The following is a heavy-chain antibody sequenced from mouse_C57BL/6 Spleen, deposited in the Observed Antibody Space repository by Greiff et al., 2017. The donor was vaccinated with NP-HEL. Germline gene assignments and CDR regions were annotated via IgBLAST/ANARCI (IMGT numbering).Heavy chain of an antibody. D-gene: IGHD2-4*01. CDR3: AGIYYDYDGFAY. CDR2: IYPRDGST. CDR1: GYTFTDHT. J-gene: IGHJ3*01. Sequence: QVQLQQSDAELVKPGASVKISCKVSGYTFTDHTIHWMKQRPEQGLEWIGYIYPRDGSTKYNEKFKGKATLTADKSSSTAYMQLNSLTSEDSEVYFCAGIYYDYDGFAYWGQGTLVTVSA. V-gene: IGHV1-78*01.